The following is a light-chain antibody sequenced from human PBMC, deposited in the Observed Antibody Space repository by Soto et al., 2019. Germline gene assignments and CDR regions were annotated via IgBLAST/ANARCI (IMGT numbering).Light chain of an antibody. V-gene: IGKV3-11*01. J-gene: IGKJ5*01. CDR2: DAY. Sequence: EIVLTQSPGTLSLSPGEAATLACRACQSIGGNFLAWYQVKPGQAPRLIIYDAYSRATGVPARFSGSGSGTDFSLTISSLEPEDVAVYYCQQSSQWPPMTFGQGTRLEIK. CDR1: QSIGGNF. CDR3: QQSSQWPPMT.